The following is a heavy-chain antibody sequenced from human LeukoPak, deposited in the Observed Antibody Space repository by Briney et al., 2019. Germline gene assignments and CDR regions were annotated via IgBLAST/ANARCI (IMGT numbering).Heavy chain of an antibody. CDR1: GGSISSYY. CDR3: ARRTWYSSGVDY. J-gene: IGHJ4*02. D-gene: IGHD6-19*01. Sequence: SETLSLTCTVSGGSISSYYWNWIRQPPGKGLEWIGYICYSGSTNYNPSLKSRITISVDTSKKQFSLKVSSVTAADTAVYYCARRTWYSSGVDYWGQGTLVTVSS. V-gene: IGHV4-59*01. CDR2: ICYSGST.